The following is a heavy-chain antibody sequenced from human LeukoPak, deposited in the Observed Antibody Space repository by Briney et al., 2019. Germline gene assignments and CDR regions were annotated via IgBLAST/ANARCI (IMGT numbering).Heavy chain of an antibody. CDR3: AKGATVTTYRNYYYYGMDV. J-gene: IGHJ6*02. D-gene: IGHD4-17*01. V-gene: IGHV1-2*02. CDR2: INPNRGGT. Sequence: GASVKVSCKASGYTFTGYYMHWVRQAPGQGLEWMGWINPNRGGTNYTQKFQGRVTMTRDTSISTAYMELSRLRSDDTAVYYCAKGATVTTYRNYYYYGMDVWGQGTPVTVSS. CDR1: GYTFTGYY.